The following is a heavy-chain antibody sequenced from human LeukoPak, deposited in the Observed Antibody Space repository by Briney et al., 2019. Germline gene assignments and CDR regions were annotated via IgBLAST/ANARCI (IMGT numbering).Heavy chain of an antibody. CDR2: IIPIFGTA. CDR3: ARVGSSSGSLDY. J-gene: IGHJ4*02. CDR1: GGTFSSYA. D-gene: IGHD6-19*01. Sequence: SVKVSCKASGGTFSSYAISWVRQAPGQGLEWMGRIIPIFGTANYAQKFQGRVTIATDESTSTAYMELSSLRSEDTAVYYCARVGSSSGSLDYWGQGTLVTVSS. V-gene: IGHV1-69*05.